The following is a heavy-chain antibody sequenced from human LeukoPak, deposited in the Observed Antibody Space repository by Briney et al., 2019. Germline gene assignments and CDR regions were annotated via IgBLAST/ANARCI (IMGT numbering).Heavy chain of an antibody. CDR2: ICTAGDT. V-gene: IGHV3-13*01. J-gene: IGHJ6*03. D-gene: IGHD3-3*01. CDR1: GFTFSSYD. CDR3: ARDSSNDYNFWSGYYTNYMDV. Sequence: GGSLRLSCAASGFTFSSYDMHWVRQAPGKGLEWVSAICTAGDTYYPGSVKGRFTISRDNAQNSLYLQMNSLRAEDTAVYYCARDSSNDYNFWSGYYTNYMDVWGKGTTVTVSS.